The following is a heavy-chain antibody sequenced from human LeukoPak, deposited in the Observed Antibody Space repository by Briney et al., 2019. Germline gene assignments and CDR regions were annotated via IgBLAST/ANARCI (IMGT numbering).Heavy chain of an antibody. Sequence: PGGSLRLSCAASGFTVSSNYMSWVRQAPGKGLEWVSVMYSGGKTYYADSVKGRFTISRDNSKNTLHLQMNSLRAEDTAVYYCVRDGGWFHFAYWGQGTLVTVSS. V-gene: IGHV3-53*01. CDR1: GFTVSSNY. J-gene: IGHJ4*02. CDR2: MYSGGKT. D-gene: IGHD6-19*01. CDR3: VRDGGWFHFAY.